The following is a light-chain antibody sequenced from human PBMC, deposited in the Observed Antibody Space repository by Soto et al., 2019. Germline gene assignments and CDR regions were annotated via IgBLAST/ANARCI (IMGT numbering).Light chain of an antibody. CDR2: DNN. V-gene: IGLV1-51*01. Sequence: QSALTQPPSASGSPGQSVTISCTGTSSDVGAYDSVSWYQQHPGKAPKLLIYDNNKRPSGIPDRFSGSKSGTAATLDITGLQTGDEADYYCGTWDSSLSAGVFGGGTKLTVL. J-gene: IGLJ3*02. CDR1: SSDVGAYDS. CDR3: GTWDSSLSAGV.